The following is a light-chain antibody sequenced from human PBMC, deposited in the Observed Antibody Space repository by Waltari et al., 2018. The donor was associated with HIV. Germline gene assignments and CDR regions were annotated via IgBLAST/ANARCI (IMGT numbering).Light chain of an antibody. CDR3: AAWDDTRGGLWV. CDR1: SSNIGSNY. V-gene: IGLV1-47*01. Sequence: QSVLTQPPSTSGTPGPRVTISCFGSSSNIGSNYVYWYQQLPGTAPKPLLSRNTHRTSGVPDRCSGSKSGTSASLAISGLRSEDEGDYSCAAWDDTRGGLWVFGGGTKVTVL. J-gene: IGLJ3*02. CDR2: RNT.